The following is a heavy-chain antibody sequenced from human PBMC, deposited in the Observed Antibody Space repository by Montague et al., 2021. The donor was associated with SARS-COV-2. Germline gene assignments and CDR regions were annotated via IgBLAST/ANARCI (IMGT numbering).Heavy chain of an antibody. J-gene: IGHJ5*02. V-gene: IGHV2-5*02. D-gene: IGHD3-10*01. Sequence: PALVKPTQTLTLTCTFSGISLSTSGVGVAWIRQPPGKALEWLALIYWDDDERYSPSMRSRLTITKDTSENQVVLRMTNMDPMGTATYYCAPLGFDSRSYYTPRNWFDPWGQGILVTVSS. CDR2: IYWDDDE. CDR1: GISLSTSGVG. CDR3: APLGFDSRSYYTPRNWFDP.